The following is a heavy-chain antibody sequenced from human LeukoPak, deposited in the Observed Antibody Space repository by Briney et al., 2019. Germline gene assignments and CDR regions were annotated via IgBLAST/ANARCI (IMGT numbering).Heavy chain of an antibody. J-gene: IGHJ4*02. V-gene: IGHV4-30-4*08. CDR1: GGSISTGDYY. Sequence: SETLSLTCTVSGGSISTGDYYWSWIRQPPGKGLEWIGYIYYSGSTYYNPSLKSRVTISVDTSKNQFSLKLSSVTAADTAVYYCARGSGYDGFDYWGQGTLVTVSS. CDR2: IYYSGST. D-gene: IGHD5-12*01. CDR3: ARGSGYDGFDY.